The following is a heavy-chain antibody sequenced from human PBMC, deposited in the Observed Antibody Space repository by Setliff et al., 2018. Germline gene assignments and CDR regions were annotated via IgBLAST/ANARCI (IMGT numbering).Heavy chain of an antibody. CDR3: ARPLSQFWSGYHTAAFDI. CDR2: MNPNSGNT. D-gene: IGHD3-3*01. J-gene: IGHJ3*02. Sequence: ASVKVSCKASGYTFTSYDINWVRQATGQGLEWMGWMNPNSGNTGYAQKFQGRVTMTRNTSISTAYMELNSLRSEDTAVYYCARPLSQFWSGYHTAAFDICGQGTMFTVSS. CDR1: GYTFTSYD. V-gene: IGHV1-8*02.